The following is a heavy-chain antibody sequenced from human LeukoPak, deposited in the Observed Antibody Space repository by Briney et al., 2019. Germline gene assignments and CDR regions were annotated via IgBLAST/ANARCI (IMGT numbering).Heavy chain of an antibody. V-gene: IGHV3-30*02. Sequence: PGGSLRLSCAASGFTFSSYGMHWVRQAPGKGLEWVAFIRYDGSNKYYADSVKGRFTISRDNSENTLYLQMNSLRAEDTAVYYCAKVLPDIVVVVAATPGQYGMGVWGQGTTVTVSS. CDR3: AKVLPDIVVVVAATPGQYGMGV. J-gene: IGHJ6*02. CDR2: IRYDGSNK. CDR1: GFTFSSYG. D-gene: IGHD2-15*01.